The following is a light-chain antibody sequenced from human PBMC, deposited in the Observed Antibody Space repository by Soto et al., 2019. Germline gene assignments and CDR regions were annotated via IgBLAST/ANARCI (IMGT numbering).Light chain of an antibody. CDR3: QQYNNWPRT. J-gene: IGKJ1*01. CDR2: GAS. V-gene: IGKV3-15*01. Sequence: EIVMTQSPATLSVSPGERATLSRRASQSVSNNLAWYQQKPGQAPRLLIYGASTRATGIPARFSGSGSGTEFTLTISSLQSEDFALYYCQQYNNWPRTFGQGTKVDIK. CDR1: QSVSNN.